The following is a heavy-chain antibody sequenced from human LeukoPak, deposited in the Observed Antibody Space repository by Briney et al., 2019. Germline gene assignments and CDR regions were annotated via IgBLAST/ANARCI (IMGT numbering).Heavy chain of an antibody. J-gene: IGHJ5*02. CDR1: GFTFSSYG. D-gene: IGHD3-3*01. CDR2: NYSGGST. V-gene: IGHV3-NL1*01. Sequence: GGSLRLSCAASGFTFSSYGMHWVRQAPGKGLECVLVNYSGGSTYYADSVKGRFTISRDNSKNTLYLQMNSLRAEDTAVYYCARDRITIFGRGEGFDPWGQGTLVTVSS. CDR3: ARDRITIFGRGEGFDP.